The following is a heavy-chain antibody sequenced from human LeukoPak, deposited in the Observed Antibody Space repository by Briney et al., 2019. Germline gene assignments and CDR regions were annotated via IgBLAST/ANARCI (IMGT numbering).Heavy chain of an antibody. CDR1: GFTFSSFD. D-gene: IGHD1-1*01. J-gene: IGHJ6*03. CDR2: IGTASDT. Sequence: GGSLRLFCAASGFTFSSFDMHWVRQPTGQGLEWVSTIGTASDTYYPGSVEGRFTLSRDNARNSLYLQMNSLTAGDTAVYYCARGPPRGKYYYMDVWGKGTTVTVSS. V-gene: IGHV3-13*01. CDR3: ARGPPRGKYYYMDV.